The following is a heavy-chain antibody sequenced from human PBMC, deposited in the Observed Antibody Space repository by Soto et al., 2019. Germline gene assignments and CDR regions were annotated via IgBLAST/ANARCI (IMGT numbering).Heavy chain of an antibody. CDR2: ISGSGGST. CDR1: GFTFCSYR. V-gene: IGHV3-23*01. D-gene: IGHD2-15*01. Sequence: PGGAPRLSCAASGFTFCSYRMNWVRQEPGKGLEWVSAISGSGGSTYYADSVKGRFTISRDNSKNTLYLQMNSLRVEDTAVYYCAKGDIVVVVAASAYGMDVWGQGTTVTVSS. CDR3: AKGDIVVVVAASAYGMDV. J-gene: IGHJ6*02.